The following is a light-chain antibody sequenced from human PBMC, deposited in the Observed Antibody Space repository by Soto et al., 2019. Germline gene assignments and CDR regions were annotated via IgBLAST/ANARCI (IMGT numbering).Light chain of an antibody. CDR2: KAS. V-gene: IGKV1-5*03. CDR1: QTISSW. Sequence: DIQMTQSPSTLSGSVGDRVTITCRASQTISSWLAWYQQKPGKAPKLLIYKASTLKSGVPSRFSGSGSGTEFTLTSSSLQPDDFATYYCQHYNRYSEACGQGTKVELK. J-gene: IGKJ1*01. CDR3: QHYNRYSEA.